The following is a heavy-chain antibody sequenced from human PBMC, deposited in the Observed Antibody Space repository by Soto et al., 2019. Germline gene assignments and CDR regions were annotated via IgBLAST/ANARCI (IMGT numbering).Heavy chain of an antibody. J-gene: IGHJ4*02. CDR1: GGSISSYY. V-gene: IGHV4-59*01. CDR2: IYYSGST. CDR3: ARVVPGELIDY. D-gene: IGHD3-10*01. Sequence: SETLSLTCTVSGGSISSYYWSWIRQPPGKGLEWIGYIYYSGSTNYNPSLKSRVTISVDTSKNQFSLKLSSVTAADTAVYYCARVVPGELIDYWGQGTLVTVSS.